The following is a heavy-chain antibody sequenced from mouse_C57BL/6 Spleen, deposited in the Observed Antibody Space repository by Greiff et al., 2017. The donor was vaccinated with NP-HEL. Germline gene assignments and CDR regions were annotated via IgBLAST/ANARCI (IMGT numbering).Heavy chain of an antibody. V-gene: IGHV1-80*01. CDR3: AKIYYDLYWYFDV. CDR2: IYPGDGDT. Sequence: VQLQQSGAELVKPGASVKISCKASGYAFSSYWMNWVKQRPGKGLEWIGQIYPGDGDTNYNGKFKGKATLTADKSSSTAYMQLSSLTSEDSAVYFCAKIYYDLYWYFDVWGTGTTVTVSS. J-gene: IGHJ1*03. D-gene: IGHD2-4*01. CDR1: GYAFSSYW.